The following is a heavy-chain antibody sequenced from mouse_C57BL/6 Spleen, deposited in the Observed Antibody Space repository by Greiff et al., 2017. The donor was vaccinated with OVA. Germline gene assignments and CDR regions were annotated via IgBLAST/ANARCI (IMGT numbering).Heavy chain of an antibody. CDR3: AKGIYYDYDGPLFDY. V-gene: IGHV2-5*01. D-gene: IGHD2-4*01. CDR1: GFSLTSYG. Sequence: QVHVKQSGPGLVQPSQSLSITCTVSGFSLTSYGVHWVRQSPGKGLEWLGVIWRGGSTDYNAAFMSRLSITKDNSKSQVFFKMNRLQADDTAIYYCAKGIYYDYDGPLFDYWGQGTTLTVSS. J-gene: IGHJ2*01. CDR2: IWRGGST.